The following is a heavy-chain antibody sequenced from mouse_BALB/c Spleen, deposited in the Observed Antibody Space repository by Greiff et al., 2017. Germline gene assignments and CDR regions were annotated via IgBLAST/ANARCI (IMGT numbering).Heavy chain of an antibody. CDR2: INPSTGYT. CDR3: ARSTRITAWFAY. Sequence: QVQLQQSGAELAKPGASVKMSCKASGYTFTSYWMHWVQQRPGQGLEWIGYINPSTGYTEYNQKFTDKATLTADKSSSTAYMQLSSLTSEDSAVYYGARSTRITAWFAYWGQGTLVTVSA. D-gene: IGHD2-4*01. CDR1: GYTFTSYW. J-gene: IGHJ3*01. V-gene: IGHV1-7*01.